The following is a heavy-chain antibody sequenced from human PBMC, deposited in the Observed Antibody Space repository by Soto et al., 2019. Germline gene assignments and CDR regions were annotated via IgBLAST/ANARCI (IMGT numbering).Heavy chain of an antibody. J-gene: IGHJ6*01. D-gene: IGHD3-10*01. CDR3: ANTAPSVWFGEFFDYYGMDV. CDR1: GFTFSSYG. V-gene: IGHV3-30*18. Sequence: QVQLVESGGGVVQPGRSLRLSCAASGFTFSSYGMHWVRQAPGKGLEWVAVISYDGSNKYYADSVKGRFTISRDNSKNTLYLQMNSLRAEDTAVYYCANTAPSVWFGEFFDYYGMDVW. CDR2: ISYDGSNK.